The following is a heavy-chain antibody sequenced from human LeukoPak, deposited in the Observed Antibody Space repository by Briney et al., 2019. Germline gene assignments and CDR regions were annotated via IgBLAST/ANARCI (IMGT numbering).Heavy chain of an antibody. CDR2: IYYSGST. D-gene: IGHD3-9*01. Sequence: SETLSLTCTVSGGSISSYYWSWIRQPPGKGLEWIGYIYYSGSTNYNPSLKSRVTISVDTSKNQFSLKLSSVTAADTAVYYCAREGPAYYDILTGNTPHAFDIWGQGTMVTVSS. CDR1: GGSISSYY. CDR3: AREGPAYYDILTGNTPHAFDI. J-gene: IGHJ3*02. V-gene: IGHV4-59*01.